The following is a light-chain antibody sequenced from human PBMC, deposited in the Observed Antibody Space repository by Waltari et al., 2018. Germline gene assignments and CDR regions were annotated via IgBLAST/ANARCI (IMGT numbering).Light chain of an antibody. V-gene: IGKV1-13*02. Sequence: AIQLTQSPSSLSASVVYRFTITCRASQAISSALAWYQQKPGKAPNLLIYDASNLESGVPSRFSGSGSGTHFTLTISSLQPADFATYYCQQLHSYPVTFGGGTKVEIK. CDR1: QAISSA. J-gene: IGKJ4*01. CDR2: DAS. CDR3: QQLHSYPVT.